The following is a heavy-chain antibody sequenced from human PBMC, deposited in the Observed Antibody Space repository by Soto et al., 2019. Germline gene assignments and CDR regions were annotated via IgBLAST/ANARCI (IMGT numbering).Heavy chain of an antibody. J-gene: IGHJ4*02. V-gene: IGHV4-30-4*01. D-gene: IGHD5-12*01. CDR2: IYYSGRT. Sequence: SETLSLTSTIPGGSISRGDYYWSWIRQPPGKGLEWIEYIYYSGRTYYNPSLKSRVTISVDTSKNQFSLKLSSVTAADTAVYYCARVDIVNLVDYWGQGTLVTVSS. CDR1: GGSISRGDYY. CDR3: ARVDIVNLVDY.